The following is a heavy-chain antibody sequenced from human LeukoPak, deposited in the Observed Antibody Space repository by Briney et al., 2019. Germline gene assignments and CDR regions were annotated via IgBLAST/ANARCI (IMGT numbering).Heavy chain of an antibody. CDR1: GFTFSSYG. Sequence: GGSLRLSCAASGFTFSSYGIHWVRQAPGKGLEWVTVIQYDGSNKYADSVKGRFTISRDNSKNVLYLQMNSLRAEDTALYYCAKSSSRLDTSSSEYWGQGTLVTVSS. J-gene: IGHJ4*02. CDR2: IQYDGSNK. V-gene: IGHV3-30*02. D-gene: IGHD5-18*01. CDR3: AKSSSRLDTSSSEY.